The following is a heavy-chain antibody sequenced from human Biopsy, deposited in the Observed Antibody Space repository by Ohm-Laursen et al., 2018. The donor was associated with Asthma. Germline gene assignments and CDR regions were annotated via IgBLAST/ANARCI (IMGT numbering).Heavy chain of an antibody. CDR2: ISWNSATI. D-gene: IGHD3-22*01. CDR1: GFKFDEYT. Sequence: SLRLSCTASGFKFDEYTMHWVRQAPGKGLEWVSGISWNSATIGYADSVEGRFTISRDNAKNSVFLHMDSLRPEDTAFYYCAKVRSDWVITESFGYWGQGTTVTVSS. V-gene: IGHV3-9*01. J-gene: IGHJ4*03. CDR3: AKVRSDWVITESFGY.